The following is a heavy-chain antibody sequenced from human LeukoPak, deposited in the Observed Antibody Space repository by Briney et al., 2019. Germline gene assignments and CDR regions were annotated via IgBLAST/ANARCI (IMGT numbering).Heavy chain of an antibody. CDR1: GYSFTSYW. J-gene: IGHJ4*02. CDR2: IYPGDSDT. Sequence: GESLKISCNGSGYSFTSYWIGWVRQMPGKGLEWMGIIYPGDSDTRYSPSFQGQVTISADKSISTAYLQWSSLKASDTAMYYCARQEGYCSSTSCHSKLDYWGQGTLVTVSS. V-gene: IGHV5-51*01. CDR3: ARQEGYCSSTSCHSKLDY. D-gene: IGHD2-2*01.